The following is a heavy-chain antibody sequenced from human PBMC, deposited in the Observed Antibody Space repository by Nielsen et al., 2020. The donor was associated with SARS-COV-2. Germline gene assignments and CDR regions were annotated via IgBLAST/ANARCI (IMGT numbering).Heavy chain of an antibody. D-gene: IGHD3-16*02. V-gene: IGHV1-2*06. CDR2: INPNSGGT. J-gene: IGHJ4*02. CDR1: GYTFTGYY. CDR3: ARERWRSMITFGGVIIY. Sequence: ASVKVSCKASGYTFTGYYMHWVRQAPGQGLEWMGRINPNSGGTNYAQKFQGRVTMTRDTSISTAYMELSRLRSDDTAVYYCARERWRSMITFGGVIIYWGQGTLVTVSS.